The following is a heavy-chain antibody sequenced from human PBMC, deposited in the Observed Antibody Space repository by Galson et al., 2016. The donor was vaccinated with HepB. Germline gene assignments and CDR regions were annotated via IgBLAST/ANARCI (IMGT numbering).Heavy chain of an antibody. D-gene: IGHD1-26*01. CDR1: GFTFSTYS. J-gene: IGHJ4*02. Sequence: SLRLSCAASGFTFSTYSMNWVRQAPGKGLEWVSFILSTSIAIYYADSVKGRFTISRDNAKNSVYLQMNSLRDEDTAVYYCARSIVGATRVFDLWGQGTLVTVSS. CDR3: ARSIVGATRVFDL. CDR2: ILSTSIAI. V-gene: IGHV3-48*02.